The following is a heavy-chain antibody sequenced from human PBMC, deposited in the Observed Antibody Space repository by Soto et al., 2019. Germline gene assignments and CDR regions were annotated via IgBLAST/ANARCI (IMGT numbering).Heavy chain of an antibody. Sequence: EVQLVESGGGLVQPGGSLRLSCAASGFTFSNYWMSWVRQAPGKGLEWVANIKQDGTEKNYVDSVRVRFTISRDNAKNALDLQMNSLTADDTAVYYCASVAIWGQGTLVTVSS. CDR1: GFTFSNYW. CDR2: IKQDGTEK. V-gene: IGHV3-7*01. J-gene: IGHJ4*02. D-gene: IGHD5-12*01. CDR3: ASVAI.